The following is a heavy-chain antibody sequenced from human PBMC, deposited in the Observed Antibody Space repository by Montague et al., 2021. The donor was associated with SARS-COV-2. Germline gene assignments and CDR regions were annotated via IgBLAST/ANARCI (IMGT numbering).Heavy chain of an antibody. CDR1: GGSISSYY. V-gene: IGHV4-59*08. J-gene: IGHJ4*02. CDR2: IYYSGST. D-gene: IGHD3-3*01. CDR3: ARHFPCTTIGVVAHPDCMDD. Sequence: SETLSLTCTVSGGSISSYYWSWIRQPPGKGLEWIGHIYYSGSTNYNPSLKSRVTISVDTSKNQFSLKLSSVTAADTAVYYCARHFPCTTIGVVAHPDCMDDWGQGTPVTVSS.